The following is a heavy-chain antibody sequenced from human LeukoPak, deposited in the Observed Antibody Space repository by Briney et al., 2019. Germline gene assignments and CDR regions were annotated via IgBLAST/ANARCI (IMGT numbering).Heavy chain of an antibody. J-gene: IGHJ4*02. Sequence: GGSLRLSCGASGFTIGSYWMHWVRQVPEKGLVWVSRIAPDGSSTQYADSVEGRFTISRDNAKNTLYLQMSSLRAEDTAVYYCAKREKAVTGIYYFDHWGQGTLVTVSS. CDR1: GFTIGSYW. CDR2: IAPDGSST. V-gene: IGHV3-74*03. D-gene: IGHD6-19*01. CDR3: AKREKAVTGIYYFDH.